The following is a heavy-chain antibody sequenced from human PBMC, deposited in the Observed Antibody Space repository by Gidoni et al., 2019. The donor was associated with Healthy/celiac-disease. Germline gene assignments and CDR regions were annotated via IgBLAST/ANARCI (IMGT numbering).Heavy chain of an antibody. CDR3: ARVVVITPGYFDY. Sequence: QVQLQESGPGLVKPSETLSLTCAVSGYSISSGYYWGWIRQPPGKGLEWIGSIYHSGSTYYNPSLKSRVTISVDTSKNQFSLKLSSVTAADTAVYYCARVVVITPGYFDYWGQGTLVTVSS. CDR1: GYSISSGYY. D-gene: IGHD3-22*01. V-gene: IGHV4-38-2*01. CDR2: IYHSGST. J-gene: IGHJ4*02.